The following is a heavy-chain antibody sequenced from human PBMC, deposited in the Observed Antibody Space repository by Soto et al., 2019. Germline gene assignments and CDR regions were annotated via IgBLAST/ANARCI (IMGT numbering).Heavy chain of an antibody. J-gene: IGHJ5*02. D-gene: IGHD3-10*01. CDR2: IYYSGST. CDR1: GGSISSYY. Sequence: PSETLSLTCTVSGGSISSYYWSWIRQPPGKGLEWIGYIYYSGSTNYNPSLKSRVTISVDTSNNQFSLKLSSVTAADTAVYYCARDRITMGGWFDPWGQGTLVTVSS. V-gene: IGHV4-59*01. CDR3: ARDRITMGGWFDP.